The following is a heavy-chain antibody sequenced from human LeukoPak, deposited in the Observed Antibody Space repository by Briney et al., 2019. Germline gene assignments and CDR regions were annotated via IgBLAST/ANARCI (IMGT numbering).Heavy chain of an antibody. CDR2: IWFDGSTT. D-gene: IGHD6-13*01. V-gene: IGHV3-33*01. Sequence: GGSLRLSCAASGFIFDNYGMHWVRQAPGKGLEWVAVIWFDGSTTYYADSVKGRFTISRDNAKNSLYLQMNSLRAEDTAVYYCARDIEAAGLFLDYWGQGTLVTVSS. CDR1: GFIFDNYG. CDR3: ARDIEAAGLFLDY. J-gene: IGHJ4*02.